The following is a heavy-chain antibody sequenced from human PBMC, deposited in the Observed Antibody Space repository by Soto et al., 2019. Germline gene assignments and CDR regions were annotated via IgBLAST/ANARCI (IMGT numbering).Heavy chain of an antibody. J-gene: IGHJ4*02. CDR3: ARLQAAVPHY. CDR2: IFYDGYT. V-gene: IGHV4-39*01. Sequence: QVQLQESGPGLVMPSETLSLTCTVSGDSISGSPYFWGWIRQPPGKRLEWIGSIFYDGYTLYTPSLKSRVTISVDTSKNQFSLKLTSVAAADTAIYFCARLQAAVPHYWGQGILVTASS. CDR1: GDSISGSPYF. D-gene: IGHD6-13*01.